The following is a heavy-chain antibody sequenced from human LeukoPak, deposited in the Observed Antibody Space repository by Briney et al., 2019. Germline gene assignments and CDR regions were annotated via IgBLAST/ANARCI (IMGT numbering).Heavy chain of an antibody. CDR1: GGSISSYY. J-gene: IGHJ6*03. V-gene: IGHV4-59*12. Sequence: SETLSLTCTVSGGSISSYYWSWIRQPPGKGLEWIGYIYYSGSTNYNSSLKGRVTISVDTSKNQFSLKLSSVTAADTAVYYCARDGLEDYYYYMDVWGKGTTVTVSS. D-gene: IGHD1-1*01. CDR2: IYYSGST. CDR3: ARDGLEDYYYYMDV.